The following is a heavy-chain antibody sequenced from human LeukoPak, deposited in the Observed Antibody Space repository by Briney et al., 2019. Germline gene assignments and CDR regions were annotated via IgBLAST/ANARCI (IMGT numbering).Heavy chain of an antibody. CDR3: ARLSSNYVSNFDY. D-gene: IGHD4-11*01. V-gene: IGHV4-39*01. Sequence: SETLSLTCTVSGGSISSSSYYWGWIRQPPGKGLEWIGSIYYSGSTYYNPSLKSRVTISADTSKNQFSLKLSSVTAADTAVYYCARLSSNYVSNFDYWGQGTLVTVSS. CDR1: GGSISSSSYY. CDR2: IYYSGST. J-gene: IGHJ4*02.